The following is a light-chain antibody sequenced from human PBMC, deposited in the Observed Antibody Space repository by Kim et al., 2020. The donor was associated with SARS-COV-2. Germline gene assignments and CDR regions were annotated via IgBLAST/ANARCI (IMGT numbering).Light chain of an antibody. CDR2: GAS. V-gene: IGKV3-20*01. CDR1: QSVSSSY. CDR3: QQYGRSPYT. Sequence: LSPGERATLSCRASQSVSSSYLAWYQQKPGQAPRLLIYGASSRATGIPDRFSGSGSGTDFTLTISRLEPEDFAVYYCQQYGRSPYTFGQGTKLEIK. J-gene: IGKJ2*01.